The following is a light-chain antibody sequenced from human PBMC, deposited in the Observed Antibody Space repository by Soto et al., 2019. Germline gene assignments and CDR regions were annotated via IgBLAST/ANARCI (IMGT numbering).Light chain of an antibody. CDR2: SAS. J-gene: IGKJ4*01. Sequence: EVVMTQSPATLSVSPGEGATLSCRASQFVSTNLAWYQQKPGQAPRLLIYSASTRATGIPARFSGSGSGTEFTLTISSLQSEDSAVYYCQQFNSWPPLTFGGGTKVEIK. V-gene: IGKV3-15*01. CDR1: QFVSTN. CDR3: QQFNSWPPLT.